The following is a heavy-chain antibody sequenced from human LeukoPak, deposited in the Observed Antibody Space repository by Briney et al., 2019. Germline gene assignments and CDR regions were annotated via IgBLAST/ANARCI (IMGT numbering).Heavy chain of an antibody. Sequence: SGGSLRLSCAASGFTFDDYAMHWVRQAPGKGLEWVSGISWNSGSIGYADSVKGRFTISRDNAKNSLYLQMNSLRAEDTALYYCAKDTSWFGEADFDYWGQGTLVTVSS. J-gene: IGHJ4*02. CDR1: GFTFDDYA. D-gene: IGHD3-10*01. CDR2: ISWNSGSI. CDR3: AKDTSWFGEADFDY. V-gene: IGHV3-9*01.